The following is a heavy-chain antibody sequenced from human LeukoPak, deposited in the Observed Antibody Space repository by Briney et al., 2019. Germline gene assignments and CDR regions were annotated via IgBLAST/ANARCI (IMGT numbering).Heavy chain of an antibody. CDR1: GFTFDDYA. CDR2: ISWNSGSI. J-gene: IGHJ4*02. CDR3: AKDRLLSPESYYDY. Sequence: SLRLSCAASGFTFDDYAMHWVRQAPGKGLEWVSGISWNSGSIGYADSVKGRFTISRDSAKNSLYLQMNSLRAEDTALYYCAKDRLLSPESYYDYWGQGTLVTVSS. D-gene: IGHD5-12*01. V-gene: IGHV3-9*01.